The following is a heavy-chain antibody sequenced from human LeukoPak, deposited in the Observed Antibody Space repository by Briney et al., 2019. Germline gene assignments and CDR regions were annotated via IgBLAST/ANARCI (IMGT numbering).Heavy chain of an antibody. V-gene: IGHV1-8*01. CDR3: ARDADGSGSGSFDI. Sequence: ASLKVSCKASGYTFTSYDINWVRQAAGQGLEWLGWMNPNSDNTGYAQKFQGRVTMTRDTSRSTAYMELSSLRSEDTAVYYCARDADGSGSGSFDIWGQGTMVTVSS. CDR1: GYTFTSYD. D-gene: IGHD3-10*01. CDR2: MNPNSDNT. J-gene: IGHJ3*02.